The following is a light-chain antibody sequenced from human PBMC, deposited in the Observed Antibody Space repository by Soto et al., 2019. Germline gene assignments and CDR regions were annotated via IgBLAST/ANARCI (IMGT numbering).Light chain of an antibody. CDR2: AAS. CDR3: QQYNTYSIT. V-gene: IGKV1-39*01. Sequence: LSAFLGDRVTITCRASQSISSYLNWYQQKPGKAPKLLIYAASSLQSGVPSRFSGSGSGTEFTLTISSLQPDDFATYYCQQYNTYSITFGGGTKVDIK. J-gene: IGKJ4*01. CDR1: QSISSY.